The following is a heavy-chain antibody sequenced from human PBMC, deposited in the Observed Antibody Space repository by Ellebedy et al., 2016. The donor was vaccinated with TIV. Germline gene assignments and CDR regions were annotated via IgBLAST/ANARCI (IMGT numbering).Heavy chain of an antibody. CDR1: GYTFTSYD. V-gene: IGHV1-8*01. CDR3: ARGHPRGYITMIVVVHNWFDP. CDR2: MNPNSGNT. Sequence: ASVKVSCXASGYTFTSYDINWVRQATGQGLEWMGWMNPNSGNTGYAQKFQGRVTMTRNTSISTAYMELSSLRSEDTAVYYCARGHPRGYITMIVVVHNWFDPWGQGTLVTVSS. D-gene: IGHD3-22*01. J-gene: IGHJ5*02.